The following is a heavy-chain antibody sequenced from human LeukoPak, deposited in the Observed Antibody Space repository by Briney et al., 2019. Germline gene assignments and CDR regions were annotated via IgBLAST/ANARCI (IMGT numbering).Heavy chain of an antibody. Sequence: SVKVSCKASGYTFTSYDIHWVRQATGQGLEWMGWMNPNSGNTGYAQKFQGRVNMTRNTSISTAYLELNILRSDDPAGDYCARGNKGTVVVPAAPKKDYYFYMDVWGKGTTVTVSS. V-gene: IGHV1-8*01. J-gene: IGHJ6*03. D-gene: IGHD2-2*01. CDR2: MNPNSGNT. CDR1: GYTFTSYD. CDR3: ARGNKGTVVVPAAPKKDYYFYMDV.